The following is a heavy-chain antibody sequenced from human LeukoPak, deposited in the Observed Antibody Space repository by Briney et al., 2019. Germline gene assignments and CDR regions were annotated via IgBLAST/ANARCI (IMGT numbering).Heavy chain of an antibody. CDR3: ARGGNHYYHYFDS. CDR2: IYYNGST. CDR1: GGSISSNY. V-gene: IGHV4-59*12. J-gene: IGHJ4*02. Sequence: SETLSLTCTVSGGSISSNYWSWIRQPPGKGLEWIGYIYYNGSTYYNPSLRSRVTISVDTSKNQFSLKLSSVTAADTAVYYCARGGNHYYHYFDSWGQGTLVTVSS. D-gene: IGHD1-14*01.